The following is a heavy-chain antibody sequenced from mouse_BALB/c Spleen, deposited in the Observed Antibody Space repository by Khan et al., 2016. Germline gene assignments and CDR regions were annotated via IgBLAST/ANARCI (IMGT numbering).Heavy chain of an antibody. CDR3: ASTFWYFDV. V-gene: IGHV4-1*02. CDR2: INPDSSTT. Sequence: EVKLLESGGGLVQPGGSLKLSCAASGFAFSRYWMSWVRQAPGKGLEWIGEINPDSSTTNYTPSLKDQFTITRDNSNNTLYLQMSKVTSEDTANYYCASTFWYFDVWGAGTTVTVSS. CDR1: GFAFSRYW. J-gene: IGHJ1*01.